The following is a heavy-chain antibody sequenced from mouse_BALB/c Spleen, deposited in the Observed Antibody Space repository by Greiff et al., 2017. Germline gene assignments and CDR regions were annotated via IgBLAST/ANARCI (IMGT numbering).Heavy chain of an antibody. CDR1: GYTFTSYV. V-gene: IGHV1-14*01. Sequence: VQLQQSGPELVKPGASVKMSCKASGYTFTSYVMHWVKQKPGQGLEWIGYINPYNDGTKYNEKFKGKATLTSDKSSSTAYMELSSLTSEDSAVYYCARGYGYVGYYAMDYWGQGTSVTVSS. CDR2: INPYNDGT. D-gene: IGHD1-2*01. CDR3: ARGYGYVGYYAMDY. J-gene: IGHJ4*01.